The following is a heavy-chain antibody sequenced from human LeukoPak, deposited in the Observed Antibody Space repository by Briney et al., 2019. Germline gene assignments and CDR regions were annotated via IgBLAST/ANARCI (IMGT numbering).Heavy chain of an antibody. CDR2: INPNSGGT. V-gene: IGHV1-2*02. Sequence: AASVKVSRKASGYTFTGYYMHWVRQAPGQGLEWMGWINPNSGGTNYAQKFQGRVTMTRDTSISTAYMELSRLRSDDTAVYYCARAAEVYYDFWSGYYNGNWFDPWGQGTLVTVSS. D-gene: IGHD3-3*01. J-gene: IGHJ5*02. CDR1: GYTFTGYY. CDR3: ARAAEVYYDFWSGYYNGNWFDP.